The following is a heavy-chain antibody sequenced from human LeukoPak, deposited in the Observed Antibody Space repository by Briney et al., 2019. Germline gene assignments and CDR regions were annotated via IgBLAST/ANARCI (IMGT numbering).Heavy chain of an antibody. CDR3: ARGSRWPA. Sequence: ASVKVSCKASGYTFTSYSIHRVRQAPGQGLEWMGIINPSGGSTTYTQKFQGRVTMTRDTSTSTVYMELSSLRSEDTAVYYCARGSRWPAWGQGTLVTVSS. D-gene: IGHD5-24*01. V-gene: IGHV1-46*01. CDR1: GYTFTSYS. CDR2: INPSGGST. J-gene: IGHJ4*02.